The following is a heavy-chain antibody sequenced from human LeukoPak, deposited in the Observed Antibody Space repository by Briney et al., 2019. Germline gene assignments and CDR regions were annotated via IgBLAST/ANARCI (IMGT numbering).Heavy chain of an antibody. CDR1: GGSISSYY. Sequence: KTSETLSLTCTVSGGSISSYYWSWIRQPPGKGLEWIGYIYYSGSTNYNPSLKSRVTISVDTSKNQFSLKLSSVTAADTAVYYCATNGASYYYYMDVWGKGTTVTISS. V-gene: IGHV4-59*01. J-gene: IGHJ6*03. CDR3: ATNGASYYYYMDV. CDR2: IYYSGST. D-gene: IGHD1-1*01.